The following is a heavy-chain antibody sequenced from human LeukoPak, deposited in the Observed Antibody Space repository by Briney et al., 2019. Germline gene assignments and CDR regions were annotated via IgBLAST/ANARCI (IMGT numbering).Heavy chain of an antibody. CDR2: MNPNSGNT. CDR1: GYTFTSYV. V-gene: IGHV1-8*03. Sequence: ASVKVSCKASGYTFTSYVINWVRQATGQGLEWMGWMNPNSGNTGYAQKFQGRVTITRNTSISTAYMELSSLRSEDTAVYYCARGIAARHNWFDPWGQGTLVTVSS. J-gene: IGHJ5*02. D-gene: IGHD6-6*01. CDR3: ARGIAARHNWFDP.